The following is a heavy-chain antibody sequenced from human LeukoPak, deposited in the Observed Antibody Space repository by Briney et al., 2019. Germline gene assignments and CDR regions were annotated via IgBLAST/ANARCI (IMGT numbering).Heavy chain of an antibody. CDR3: ARGGGSYYNY. Sequence: GGSLRLSCTASGFTFSNHWMSWVRQAPGKGLEWVANIKQDGSEKYYVDSVKGQFTISRDNAKNSLYLQMNSLRAEDTAVYYCARGGGSYYNYWGQGTLVTVSS. D-gene: IGHD1-26*01. CDR2: IKQDGSEK. V-gene: IGHV3-7*04. CDR1: GFTFSNHW. J-gene: IGHJ4*02.